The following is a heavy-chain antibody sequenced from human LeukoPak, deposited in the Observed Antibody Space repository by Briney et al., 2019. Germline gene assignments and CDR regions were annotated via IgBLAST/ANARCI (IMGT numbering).Heavy chain of an antibody. CDR2: IYYSGST. D-gene: IGHD1-7*01. CDR3: AREDITGTTWFDP. CDR1: GGSISGYH. Sequence: SETLSLTCTVSGGSISGYHWSWIRQPPGKGLEWIGYIYYSGSTNYNPSLKSRVTISVDTSKNQFSLKLSSVTAADTAVYYCAREDITGTTWFDPWGQGTLVTVSS. V-gene: IGHV4-59*12. J-gene: IGHJ5*02.